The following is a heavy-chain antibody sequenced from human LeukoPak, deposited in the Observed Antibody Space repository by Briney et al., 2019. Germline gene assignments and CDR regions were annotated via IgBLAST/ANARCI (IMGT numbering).Heavy chain of an antibody. CDR1: GFTFSSYA. D-gene: IGHD2-15*01. V-gene: IGHV3-30*04. J-gene: IGHJ4*02. CDR2: ISYDGSNK. CDR3: VGYCSCGSCSN. Sequence: GRSLRLSCAASGFTFSSYAMHWVRQAPGKGLEWVAVISYDGSNKYYADSVKGRFTISRDNSKNTLYLQMNSLRAEDTAVYYCVGYCSCGSCSNWGQGTLVTVSS.